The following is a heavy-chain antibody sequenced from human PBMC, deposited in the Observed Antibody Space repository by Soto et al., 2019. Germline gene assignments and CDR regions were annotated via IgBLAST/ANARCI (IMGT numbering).Heavy chain of an antibody. D-gene: IGHD2-2*01. Sequence: PGGSLRLSCAASGFTFSDYYMSWIRQAPGKGLEWVSYISSSGSTIYYADSVKGRFTISRDNARNSLYLQMNSLRAEDTAVYYCARDLSVLGPAYYYYYGMDVWGQGTTVTVSS. V-gene: IGHV3-11*01. CDR3: ARDLSVLGPAYYYYYGMDV. J-gene: IGHJ6*02. CDR2: ISSSGSTI. CDR1: GFTFSDYY.